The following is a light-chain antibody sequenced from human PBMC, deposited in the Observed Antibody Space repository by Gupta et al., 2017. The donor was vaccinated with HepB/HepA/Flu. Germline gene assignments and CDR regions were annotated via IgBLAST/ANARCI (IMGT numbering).Light chain of an antibody. CDR2: KAS. CDR3: QQYNSYPMCS. J-gene: IGKJ2*04. Sequence: DIQMPQSPSTLSASVGDSVTITCRASQSISSWLAWYQQKPGKAPKLLIYKASSLESGVPSRFSGSGSGTEFTLTISSLQPDDFATYYCQQYNSYPMCSFGQGTKLEIK. V-gene: IGKV1-5*03. CDR1: QSISSW.